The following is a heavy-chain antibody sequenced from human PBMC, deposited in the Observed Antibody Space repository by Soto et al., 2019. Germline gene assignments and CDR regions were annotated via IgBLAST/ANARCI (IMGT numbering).Heavy chain of an antibody. D-gene: IGHD1-26*01. CDR2: ISYDGSNK. J-gene: IGHJ5*02. V-gene: IGHV3-30-3*01. CDR1: GFTFSSYA. CDR3: AKGREIGDWFDP. Sequence: GGSLRLSCAASGFTFSSYAMHWVRQAPGKGLEWVAVISYDGSNKYYADSVKGRFTISRDNSKNTLYLQMNSLRAEDTAVYYCAKGREIGDWFDPWGQGTLVTVSS.